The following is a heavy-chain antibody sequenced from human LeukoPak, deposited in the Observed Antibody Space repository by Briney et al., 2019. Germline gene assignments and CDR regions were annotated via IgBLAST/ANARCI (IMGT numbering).Heavy chain of an antibody. D-gene: IGHD3-22*01. V-gene: IGHV1-69*05. J-gene: IGHJ4*02. Sequence: SVKVSCKASGGTFSSYAISWVRQAPGQGLEWMGRIIPIFGTANYAQKFQGRVTITTDESTSTAYMELSSLRSEDTAVYYCAGAVSSGYYWYYFDYWGQGTLVTVSS. CDR2: IIPIFGTA. CDR3: AGAVSSGYYWYYFDY. CDR1: GGTFSSYA.